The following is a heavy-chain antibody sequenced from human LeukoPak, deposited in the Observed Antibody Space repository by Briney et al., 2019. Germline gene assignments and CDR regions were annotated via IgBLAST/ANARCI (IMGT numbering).Heavy chain of an antibody. CDR1: GGSISSSSYY. CDR3: ARGRGVRGVIRYYYGMDV. V-gene: IGHV4-39*07. Sequence: PSETLSLTCTVSGGSISSSSYYWGWIRQPPGKGLEWIGEINHSGSTNYNPSLKSRVTISVDTSKNQFSLKLSSVTAADTAVYYCARGRGVRGVIRYYYGMDVWGQGTTVTVSS. D-gene: IGHD3-10*01. J-gene: IGHJ6*02. CDR2: INHSGST.